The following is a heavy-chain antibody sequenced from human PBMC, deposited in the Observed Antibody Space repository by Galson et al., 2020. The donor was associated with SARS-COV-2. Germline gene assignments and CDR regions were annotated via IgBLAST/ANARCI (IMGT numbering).Heavy chain of an antibody. D-gene: IGHD7-27*01. J-gene: IGHJ6*02. V-gene: IGHV3-7*01. CDR1: GFSFSTFW. Sequence: GGSLSLSCAASGFSFSTFWMSWVRQAPGKGLEWVAHIKQDGSEEYYVDSVKGRFSISRDNAKNSLYLHMNSLSAEDTAVYYCAGTGAYYSCFGMDVWGQGTTVTVSS. CDR2: IKQDGSEE. CDR3: AGTGAYYSCFGMDV.